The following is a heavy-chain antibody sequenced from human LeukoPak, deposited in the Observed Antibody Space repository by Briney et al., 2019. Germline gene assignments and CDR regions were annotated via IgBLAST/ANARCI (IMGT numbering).Heavy chain of an antibody. CDR3: ARSYYDILTGYYSPLGY. V-gene: IGHV4-61*01. J-gene: IGHJ4*02. D-gene: IGHD3-9*01. CDR1: GGSVSSGSYY. Sequence: SETLSLTCTVSGGSVSSGSYYWSWIRQPPGKGLEWLGHIYYSGSTNYNPSLKSRVTISVDTSKNQFSLKLSSVTAADTAVYYCARSYYDILTGYYSPLGYWGQGTLVTVSS. CDR2: IYYSGST.